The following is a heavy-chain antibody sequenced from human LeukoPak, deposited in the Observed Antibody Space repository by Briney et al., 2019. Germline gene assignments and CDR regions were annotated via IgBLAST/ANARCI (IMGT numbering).Heavy chain of an antibody. Sequence: GGSLRLSCAASGFTFSSYEMNWVRQAPGKGLEWVSSISRSATTIYYADSVKGRFTISRDNAKNSLYLQMNSLRAEDTAVYFCARVGALSSSWLLYWGQGTLVTVSP. CDR1: GFTFSSYE. J-gene: IGHJ4*02. D-gene: IGHD6-13*01. CDR2: ISRSATTI. CDR3: ARVGALSSSWLLY. V-gene: IGHV3-48*03.